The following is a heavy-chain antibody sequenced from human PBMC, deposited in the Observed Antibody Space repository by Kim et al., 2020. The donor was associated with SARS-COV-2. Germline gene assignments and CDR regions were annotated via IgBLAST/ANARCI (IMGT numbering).Heavy chain of an antibody. J-gene: IGHJ5*02. Sequence: SETLSLTCAVYGGSFSGYYWSWIRQPPGKGLEWIGEINHSGSTNYNPSLKSRVTISVDTSKNQFSLKLSSVTAADTAVYYCARGIVEPDLTGYSRTNNWFDPWGQGTLVTVSS. V-gene: IGHV4-34*01. D-gene: IGHD3-9*01. CDR2: INHSGST. CDR1: GGSFSGYY. CDR3: ARGIVEPDLTGYSRTNNWFDP.